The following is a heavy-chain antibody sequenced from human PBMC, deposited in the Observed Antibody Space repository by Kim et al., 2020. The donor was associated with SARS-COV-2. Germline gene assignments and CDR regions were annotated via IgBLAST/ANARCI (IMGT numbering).Heavy chain of an antibody. D-gene: IGHD3-3*01. CDR1: GFTFSNAW. CDR2: IKSKTDGGTT. V-gene: IGHV3-15*01. J-gene: IGHJ4*02. CDR3: TTVEVSYYDFWTEAGY. Sequence: GGSLRLSCAASGFTFSNAWMSWVRQAPGKGLEWVGRIKSKTDGGTTDYAAPVKGRFTISRDDSKNTLYLQMNSLKTEDIAVYYCTTVEVSYYDFWTEAGYWGQGTLVTVSS.